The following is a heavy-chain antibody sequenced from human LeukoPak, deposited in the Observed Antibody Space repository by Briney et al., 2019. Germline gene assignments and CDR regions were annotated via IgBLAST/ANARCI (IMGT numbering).Heavy chain of an antibody. J-gene: IGHJ4*02. CDR3: AGDWDCSGGSCHPHYFDW. CDR1: GFTLSTYG. CDR2: ISTYIGNS. Sequence: ASVKVSCTASGFTLSTYGISWMRQAPGQGLEWMGWISTYIGNSQYGQKFQGRVTLTMDTSTNTAYMEMRSLSSDDTAVYYCAGDWDCSGGSCHPHYFDWWGQGTLVTVSS. V-gene: IGHV1-18*01. D-gene: IGHD2-15*01.